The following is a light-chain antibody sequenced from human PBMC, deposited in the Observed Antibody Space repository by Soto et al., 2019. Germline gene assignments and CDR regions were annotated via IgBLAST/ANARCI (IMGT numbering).Light chain of an antibody. CDR2: KVS. V-gene: IGKV2-30*01. CDR3: MQDSHWLYT. CDR1: QSLVSSNGNTY. Sequence: VVMTQSPLSLPVTLGQPASISCRSSQSLVSSNGNTYLNWFQQRPGQSPRRLIYKVSTRDSGVTDRFSGSGSGTDFTLRISRVEAEDVGVYYCMQDSHWLYTFGHGTKLEIE. J-gene: IGKJ2*01.